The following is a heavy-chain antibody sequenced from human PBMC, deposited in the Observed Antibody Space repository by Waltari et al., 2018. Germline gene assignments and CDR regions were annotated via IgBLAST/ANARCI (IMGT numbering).Heavy chain of an antibody. CDR2: ISPNSGDT. J-gene: IGHJ6*02. CDR3: ARGSRYCTSTTCPSSAFDV. Sequence: QVQLVQSGAELTKPGASVKVSCKASGYTFTEYYIHWVRQAPGQGREWMGWISPNSGDTKFAQRFQGRVTMTRDTSISTAYMELSRLTSDDTAVYYCARGSRYCTSTTCPSSAFDVWGQGTTVTVSS. D-gene: IGHD2-2*01. V-gene: IGHV1-2*02. CDR1: GYTFTEYY.